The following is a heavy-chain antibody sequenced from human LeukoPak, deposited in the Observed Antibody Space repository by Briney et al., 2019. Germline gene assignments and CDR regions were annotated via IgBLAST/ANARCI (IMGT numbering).Heavy chain of an antibody. D-gene: IGHD3-22*01. CDR1: GYTFTNYD. Sequence: ASVKVSCKASGYTFTNYDIHWVRQATGQGLEWMGWMNPYSANTGYAQNFQGRITITRNTSIRTAYMELSSLRSEDTAVYYCARLFQRNELNYYDSSGYSLGYWGQGTLVTVSS. V-gene: IGHV1-8*03. CDR2: MNPYSANT. J-gene: IGHJ4*02. CDR3: ARLFQRNELNYYDSSGYSLGY.